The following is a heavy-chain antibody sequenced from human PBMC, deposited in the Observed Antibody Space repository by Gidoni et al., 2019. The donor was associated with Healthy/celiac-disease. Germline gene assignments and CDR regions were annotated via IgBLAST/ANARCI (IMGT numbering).Heavy chain of an antibody. Sequence: EVQLVESGGGLVHPWWSLRLFCSASGFPFSSYWMSWVRLAPGKGLEWVANIKQDGSEKYYVDSVKGRFTISRDNAKNSLYLQMNSLRAEDTAVYYCARTTYYYFWSGYIPYLDYWGQGTLVTVSS. CDR1: GFPFSSYW. CDR2: IKQDGSEK. D-gene: IGHD3-3*01. V-gene: IGHV3-7*01. CDR3: ARTTYYYFWSGYIPYLDY. J-gene: IGHJ4*02.